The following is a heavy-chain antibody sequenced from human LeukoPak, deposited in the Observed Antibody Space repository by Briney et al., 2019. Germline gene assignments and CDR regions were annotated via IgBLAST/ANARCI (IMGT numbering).Heavy chain of an antibody. CDR1: GGTITTYF. V-gene: IGHV4-59*01. D-gene: IGHD5-24*01. Sequence: PSETLSLTCTVSGGTITTYFWSWIRQPPGKGLEWMGYIYYIGSTNYNPSIKSRVTISVDTSKNQFSLKLSSVTAADTAVYYCASVRRDGYPFDYWGEGTLVTVSS. CDR3: ASVRRDGYPFDY. CDR2: IYYIGST. J-gene: IGHJ4*02.